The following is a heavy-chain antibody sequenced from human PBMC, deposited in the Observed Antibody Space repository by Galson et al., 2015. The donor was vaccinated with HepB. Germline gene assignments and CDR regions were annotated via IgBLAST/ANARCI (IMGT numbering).Heavy chain of an antibody. V-gene: IGHV1-69*13. J-gene: IGHJ4*02. D-gene: IGHD5-12*01. CDR3: ARSMDIVATTPLGY. CDR2: IIPIFGTA. Sequence: SVKVSCKASGGTFSSYAISWVRQAPGQGLEWMGEIIPIFGTANYAQKFQGRVTITADESTSTAYMELSSLRSEDTAVYYCARSMDIVATTPLGYWGQGTLVTVSS. CDR1: GGTFSSYA.